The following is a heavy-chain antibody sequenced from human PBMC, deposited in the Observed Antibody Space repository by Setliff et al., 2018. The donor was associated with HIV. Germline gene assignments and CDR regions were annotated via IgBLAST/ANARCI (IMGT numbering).Heavy chain of an antibody. D-gene: IGHD1-1*01. V-gene: IGHV4-4*08. CDR2: VSASGTT. CDR3: AKEGSWNDDSGAFNI. Sequence: ETLSLTCSVSGGSMSRVYWTWIRQPPGKGLEWIGYVSASGTTKYNPSLQSRATISGDSSKNQFSLRLSSVTAADTAVYYCAKEGSWNDDSGAFNIWGQGTMVTVSS. CDR1: GGSMSRVY. J-gene: IGHJ3*02.